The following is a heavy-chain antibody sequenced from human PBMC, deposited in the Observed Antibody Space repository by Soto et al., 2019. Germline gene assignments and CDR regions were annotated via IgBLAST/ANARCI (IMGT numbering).Heavy chain of an antibody. CDR2: ISYDGSNK. V-gene: IGHV3-30-3*01. J-gene: IGHJ3*02. D-gene: IGHD3-22*01. CDR3: ATEIGSSGYHYKSSDI. Sequence: PGGYLRLSCAASGFTFSRYAMHWVRLAPGKGLEWVAVISYDGSNKYYADSVKGRFTISRDNSKNTLYLQMNSLRAEDTAVYYCATEIGSSGYHYKSSDIPGQATMVTLS. CDR1: GFTFSRYA.